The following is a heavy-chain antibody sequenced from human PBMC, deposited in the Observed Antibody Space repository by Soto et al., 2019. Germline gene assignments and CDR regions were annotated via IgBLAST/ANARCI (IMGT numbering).Heavy chain of an antibody. V-gene: IGHV1-58*01. CDR2: IVVGSGNT. Sequence: ASVKVACKASGFTFTSPAVQWMRQARGQRLEWIGWIVVGSGNTNYAQKFQERVTITRDMSTSTAYMELSSLRSEDTAVYYCAARDYGDYRIDYWGQGTLVTVSS. CDR1: GFTFTSPA. D-gene: IGHD4-17*01. J-gene: IGHJ4*02. CDR3: AARDYGDYRIDY.